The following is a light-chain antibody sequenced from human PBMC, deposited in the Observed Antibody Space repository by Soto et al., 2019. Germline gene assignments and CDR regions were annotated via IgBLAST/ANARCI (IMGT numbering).Light chain of an antibody. CDR1: QTINYSD. J-gene: IGKJ3*01. CDR2: GAS. CDR3: QQYGASPFP. Sequence: EIVLTQSPGTLSLSPGERATLSCRASQTINYSDLAWYQQKPGQAPRLLIYGASSRATGIPDRFSGRGSGTDFTLPISRLEPEDFAVYYCQQYGASPFPFGPGTKVDIK. V-gene: IGKV3-20*01.